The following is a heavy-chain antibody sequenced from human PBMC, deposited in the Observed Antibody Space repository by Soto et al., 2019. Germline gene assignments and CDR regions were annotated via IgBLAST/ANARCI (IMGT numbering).Heavy chain of an antibody. Sequence: QVQLQESGPGLVKPSQTLSLTCTVSGGSISGDDYYWNWIRQRPGKGLEWMGYIYYSGGTYYNPSHKRRVTRSIDTSKNKFSLNLSAVTAADTAVYYCARMRGKYFHSGGLTAFDYWGQGTLVTASS. CDR1: GGSISGDDYY. CDR3: ARMRGKYFHSGGLTAFDY. D-gene: IGHD2-15*01. J-gene: IGHJ4*02. CDR2: IYYSGGT. V-gene: IGHV4-31*03.